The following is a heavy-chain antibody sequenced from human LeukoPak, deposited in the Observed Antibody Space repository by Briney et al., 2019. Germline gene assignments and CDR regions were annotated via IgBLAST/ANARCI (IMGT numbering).Heavy chain of an antibody. CDR1: GFTFSSYG. Sequence: GSLRLSCAASGFTFSSYGMHWVRQAPGKGLEWVAVISYDGSNKYYADSVKGRFTISRANSKNTLYLQMSSLRAEDTAVYYCARESSVPPYYFDYWGQGTLVTVSS. CDR3: ARESSVPPYYFDY. V-gene: IGHV3-30*03. CDR2: ISYDGSNK. J-gene: IGHJ4*02. D-gene: IGHD2-2*01.